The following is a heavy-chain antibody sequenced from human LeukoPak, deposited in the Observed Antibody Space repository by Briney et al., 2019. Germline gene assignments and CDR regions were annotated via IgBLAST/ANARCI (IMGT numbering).Heavy chain of an antibody. CDR1: GFTVSSNY. D-gene: IGHD6-19*01. CDR2: IYSGGST. CDR3: GKDSAAVAGLFDY. V-gene: IGHV3-53*05. Sequence: GGSLRLSCAASGFTVSSNYMSWVRQAPGKGLEWASVIYSGGSTYYADSVKGRFTISRGNYKNTLYLQVNSLRAEDTALYYCGKDSAAVAGLFDYWGQGTLVTVSS. J-gene: IGHJ4*02.